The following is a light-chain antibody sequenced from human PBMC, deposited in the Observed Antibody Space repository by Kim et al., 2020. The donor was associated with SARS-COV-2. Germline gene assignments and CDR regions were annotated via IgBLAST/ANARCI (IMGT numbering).Light chain of an antibody. J-gene: IGKJ4*01. CDR2: KAS. V-gene: IGKV1-5*03. Sequence: SASVGDRVTITCRASQSISTWLAWYQQKPGKVPKLLIYKASTLQSGVPSRFSGSASVTEFTLTIASLQPDDFATYYCQQYDTDSTFGGGTKVDIK. CDR1: QSISTW. CDR3: QQYDTDST.